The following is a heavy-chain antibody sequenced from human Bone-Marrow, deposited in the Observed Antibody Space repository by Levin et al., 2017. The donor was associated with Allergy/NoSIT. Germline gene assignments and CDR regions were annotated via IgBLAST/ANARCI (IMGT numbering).Heavy chain of an antibody. D-gene: IGHD2-2*02. V-gene: IGHV4-34*01. CDR3: ARSSFYRPDFHFDY. J-gene: IGHJ4*02. CDR1: GGSFSGYY. Sequence: PSETLSLTCAVYGGSFSGYYWTWIRQPPGKGLEWIGTINHSGSTNYNPSLKNRVTISVDTSKTQFSLKLSSVTAADTAVFFCARSSFYRPDFHFDYWGQGTLVTVSS. CDR2: INHSGST.